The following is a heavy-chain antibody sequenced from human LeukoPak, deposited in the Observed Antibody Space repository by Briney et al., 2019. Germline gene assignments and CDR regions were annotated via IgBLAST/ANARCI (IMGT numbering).Heavy chain of an antibody. CDR1: GGSISSYY. CDR3: AREAAAVFDY. V-gene: IGHV4-59*01. J-gene: IGHJ4*02. Sequence: SETLSLTCTASGGSISSYYWSWIRQPPGKGLEWIGYIYYSGSTNYNPSLKSRVAISVDTSKNQFSLKLSSVTAADTAVYYCAREAAAVFDYWGQGTLVTVSS. CDR2: IYYSGST. D-gene: IGHD6-13*01.